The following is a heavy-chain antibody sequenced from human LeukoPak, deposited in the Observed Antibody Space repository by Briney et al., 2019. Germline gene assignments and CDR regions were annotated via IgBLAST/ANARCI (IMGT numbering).Heavy chain of an antibody. CDR1: GGSISSYY. J-gene: IGHJ5*02. CDR3: ARSTVVPAARNWFDP. D-gene: IGHD2-2*01. Sequence: SETLSLTCTVSGGSISSYYWSWIRQPPGKGLEWIGYIYYSGSTNYNPSLKSRVTISVDTSKNQFSLKLSSVTAADTAVYYCARSTVVPAARNWFDPWGQGTLVTVSS. V-gene: IGHV4-59*08. CDR2: IYYSGST.